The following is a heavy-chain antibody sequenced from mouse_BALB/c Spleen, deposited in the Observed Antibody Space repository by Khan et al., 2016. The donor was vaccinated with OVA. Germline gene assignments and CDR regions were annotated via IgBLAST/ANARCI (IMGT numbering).Heavy chain of an antibody. V-gene: IGHV9-3-1*01. D-gene: IGHD1-1*01. CDR3: AREDTTEGCAY. CDR2: INTYTGRP. J-gene: IGHJ3*01. CDR1: GYTFTNYG. Sequence: QIQLVQSGPELMKPGETVKLSCKASGYTFTNYGMNWVKQAPGKGLKWMGWINTYTGRPTYADAFKGRFAFSLETSASTAYLQLNNLKTEDTATYVCAREDTTEGCAYWGQGTLVTVSA.